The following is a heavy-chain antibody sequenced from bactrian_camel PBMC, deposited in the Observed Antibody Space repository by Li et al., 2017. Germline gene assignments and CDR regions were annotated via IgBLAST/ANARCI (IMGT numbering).Heavy chain of an antibody. V-gene: IGHV3S42*01. CDR3: AKGPRDQALTSP. D-gene: IGHD3*01. CDR2: ISRGFAASR. J-gene: IGHJ4*01. CDR1: GFTFSDYA. Sequence: DVQLVESGGGSVQAGGSLRLSCAASGFTFSDYAMSWIRQAPGKELEWVASISRGFAASRSYADSVKGRFTISRDDRASMVYLQLNSLKSEDTAMYYCAKGPRDQALTSPRGQGTQVTVS.